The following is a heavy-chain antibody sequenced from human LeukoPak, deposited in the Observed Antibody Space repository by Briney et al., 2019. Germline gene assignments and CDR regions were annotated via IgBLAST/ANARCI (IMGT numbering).Heavy chain of an antibody. J-gene: IGHJ6*02. CDR1: GFTFSSYS. CDR3: AREGNQYYDFWSGYYRPYGMDV. Sequence: GGSLRLSCAASGFTFSSYSMNRVRQAPGKGLEWVSSISSSSSYIYYADSVKGRFTISRDNAKNSLYLQMNSLRAEDTAVYYCAREGNQYYDFWSGYYRPYGMDVWGQGTTVTVSS. V-gene: IGHV3-21*01. D-gene: IGHD3-3*01. CDR2: ISSSSSYI.